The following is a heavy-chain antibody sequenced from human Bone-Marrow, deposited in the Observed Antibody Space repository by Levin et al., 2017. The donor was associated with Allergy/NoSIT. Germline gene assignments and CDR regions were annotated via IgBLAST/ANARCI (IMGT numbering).Heavy chain of an antibody. D-gene: IGHD3-10*01. CDR2: IYWDDDK. CDR3: AHFAVGVTMVRGSRGVDAFDI. Sequence: SGPTLVKPTQTLTLTCTFSGFSLSTSGVGVGWIRQPPGKALEWLALIYWDDDKRYSPSLKSRLTITKDTSKNQVVLTMTNMDPVDTATYYCAHFAVGVTMVRGSRGVDAFDIWGQGTMVTVSS. V-gene: IGHV2-5*02. J-gene: IGHJ3*02. CDR1: GFSLSTSGVG.